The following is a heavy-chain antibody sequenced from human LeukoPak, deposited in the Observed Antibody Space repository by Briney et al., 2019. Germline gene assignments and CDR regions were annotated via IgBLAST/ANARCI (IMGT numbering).Heavy chain of an antibody. Sequence: PGGSLRLSCAASGFTVSSNYMSWVRQAPGKGLEWVSVIYSGGSTYYADSVKGRFTTSRGNSKNTLYLQMNSLRAEDTAVYYCARDRMVRGVIGSEGFDYRGQGTLVTVSS. J-gene: IGHJ4*02. D-gene: IGHD3-10*01. CDR2: IYSGGST. V-gene: IGHV3-66*01. CDR1: GFTVSSNY. CDR3: ARDRMVRGVIGSEGFDY.